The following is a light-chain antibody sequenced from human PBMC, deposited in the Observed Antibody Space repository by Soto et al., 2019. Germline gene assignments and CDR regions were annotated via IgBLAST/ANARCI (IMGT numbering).Light chain of an antibody. Sequence: EIVLTQSPVTLSLSPGERATLSCRASQSVRSYLAWYQQKPGQAPRLLIYDAFKRATGIPARFSGSGSGTAFTLTISSLEPEDLAAYYCQQGSNCPPPFGRGTKVEIK. CDR1: QSVRSY. CDR2: DAF. CDR3: QQGSNCPPP. V-gene: IGKV3-11*01. J-gene: IGKJ4*02.